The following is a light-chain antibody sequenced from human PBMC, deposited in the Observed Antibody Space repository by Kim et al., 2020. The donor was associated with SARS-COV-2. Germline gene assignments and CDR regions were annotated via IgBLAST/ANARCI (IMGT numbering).Light chain of an antibody. Sequence: DIQMTQSPSSLSASVGDRVTITCRASQSIGYYLNWYHQKPGKAPKLLIFAASTLYSGVPSRFSGSGSGTDFTLTISSLQPEDFAAYFCQQTFTTPWTFGKGTKVDIK. CDR1: QSIGYY. CDR2: AAS. V-gene: IGKV1-39*01. CDR3: QQTFTTPWT. J-gene: IGKJ1*01.